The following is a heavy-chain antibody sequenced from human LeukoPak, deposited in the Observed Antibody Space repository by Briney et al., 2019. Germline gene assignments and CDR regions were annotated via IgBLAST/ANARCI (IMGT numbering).Heavy chain of an antibody. J-gene: IGHJ4*02. CDR2: IYSDGSST. V-gene: IGHV3-74*01. CDR1: GFTFSSYW. Sequence: GGSPRLSCAASGFTFSSYWMHWVRQAPGKGLVWVSRIYSDGSSTNYADSVKGRFTISRDNAKNTLYLQMNSLRAEDTAVYYCAGSYYNVFDYWGQGTLVTVSS. D-gene: IGHD3-10*01. CDR3: AGSYYNVFDY.